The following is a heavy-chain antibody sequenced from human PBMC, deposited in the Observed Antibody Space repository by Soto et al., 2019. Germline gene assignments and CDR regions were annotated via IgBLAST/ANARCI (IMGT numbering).Heavy chain of an antibody. V-gene: IGHV3-48*02. D-gene: IGHD5-18*01. CDR2: ISSSSSTI. CDR3: ARIAAMARPRRRYFDY. Sequence: GGSLRLSCAASGFTFSSYSMNWVRQAPGKGLEWVSYISSSSSTIYYADSVKGRFTISRDNAKNSLYLQMNSLRDEDTAVYYCARIAAMARPRRRYFDYWGQGTLVTVSS. CDR1: GFTFSSYS. J-gene: IGHJ4*02.